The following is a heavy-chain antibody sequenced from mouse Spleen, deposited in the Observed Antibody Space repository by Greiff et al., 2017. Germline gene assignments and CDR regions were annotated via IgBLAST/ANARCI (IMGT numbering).Heavy chain of an antibody. Sequence: QVQLQQPGAELVKPGASVKLSCKASGYTFTSYWMHWVKQRPGRGLEWIGRIDPNSGGTKYNEKFKSKATLTVDKPSSTAYMQLSSLTSEDSAVYYCARDLGHYYGSSPYYAMDYWGQGTSVTVSS. D-gene: IGHD1-1*01. J-gene: IGHJ4*01. V-gene: IGHV1-72*01. CDR1: GYTFTSYW. CDR3: ARDLGHYYGSSPYYAMDY. CDR2: IDPNSGGT.